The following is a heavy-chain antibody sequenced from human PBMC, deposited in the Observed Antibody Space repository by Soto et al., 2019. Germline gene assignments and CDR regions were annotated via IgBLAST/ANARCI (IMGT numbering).Heavy chain of an antibody. V-gene: IGHV4-61*01. CDR3: ARTRDFWSGNDAFDI. D-gene: IGHD3-3*01. CDR2: MYYSGST. CDR1: GGSVSSGSYY. J-gene: IGHJ3*02. Sequence: SETLSLTCTVSGGSVSSGSYYWSWIRQPPGKGLEWIGYMYYSGSTNYNPSLKSRVTISLDTSKNQFSLKLSSVTAADTAVYFCARTRDFWSGNDAFDIWGQGTMVTVSS.